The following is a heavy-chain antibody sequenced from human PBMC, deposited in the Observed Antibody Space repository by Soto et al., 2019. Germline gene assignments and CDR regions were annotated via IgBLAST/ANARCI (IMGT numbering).Heavy chain of an antibody. CDR2: IYWDDDK. D-gene: IGHD2-21*02. CDR1: GFSLSTSGVG. CDR3: AHSRCGGDCLQSYSSHYYYGMDV. J-gene: IGHJ6*02. V-gene: IGHV2-5*02. Sequence: QITLKESGPTLVRPTQTLTLTCTFSGFSLSTSGVGVGWIRQPPGKALEWLALIYWDDDKRYSPSLKSRLTINKDPSKTQVVLTMTNRDPVDTATYYCAHSRCGGDCLQSYSSHYYYGMDVWGQGTTVTVSS.